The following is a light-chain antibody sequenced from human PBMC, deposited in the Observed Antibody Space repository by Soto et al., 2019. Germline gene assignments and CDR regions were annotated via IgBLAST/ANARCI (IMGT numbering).Light chain of an antibody. J-gene: IGKJ1*01. V-gene: IGKV1-5*01. CDR3: LQDINYPWT. CDR2: DAS. CDR1: QGISTW. Sequence: DIQMTQSPYTLSASVGDRVTIAFRASQGISTWLAWYQQKPGTAPKLLIYDASSLESGVPPRFSGSGSGTDFTLAISSPQPEDSATYYCLQDINYPWTFGQGTKVDI.